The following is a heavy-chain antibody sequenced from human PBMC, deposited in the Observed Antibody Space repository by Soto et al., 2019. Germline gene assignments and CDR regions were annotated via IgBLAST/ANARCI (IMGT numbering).Heavy chain of an antibody. CDR2: IYYSDCT. CDR1: CESISSSSYY. CDR3: ARQRTTVVTQAYFDH. J-gene: IGHJ4*02. D-gene: IGHD2-21*02. Sequence: PSETLSLTCIVSCESISSSSYYWGWIRQPPGKGLDWILSIYYSDCTYYNPSFKRRVKISIDTSKNQFSLKLSYVTATDTAVYYCARQRTTVVTQAYFDHWGQRALVDVPS. V-gene: IGHV4-39*01.